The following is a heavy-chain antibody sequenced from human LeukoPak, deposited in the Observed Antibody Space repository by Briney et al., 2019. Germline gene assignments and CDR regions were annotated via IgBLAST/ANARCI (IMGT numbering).Heavy chain of an antibody. Sequence: ASVKVSCKASGFTFTSYGISWVRQAPGQGLEWMGIINPSGGSTSYAQKFQGRVTMTRDTSTSTVYMELSSLRSEDTAVYYCARESEVLLWFGEPGNWFDPWGQGTLVTVSS. D-gene: IGHD3-10*01. CDR3: ARESEVLLWFGEPGNWFDP. V-gene: IGHV1-46*01. J-gene: IGHJ5*02. CDR1: GFTFTSYG. CDR2: INPSGGST.